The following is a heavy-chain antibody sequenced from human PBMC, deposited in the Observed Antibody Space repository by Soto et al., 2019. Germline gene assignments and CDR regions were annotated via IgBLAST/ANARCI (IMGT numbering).Heavy chain of an antibody. V-gene: IGHV3-15*07. J-gene: IGHJ3*02. D-gene: IGHD6-19*01. CDR1: GFTFSNAW. Sequence: EVQLVESGGGLVKPGGSLRLSCAASGFTFSNAWMNWVRQAPGKGLEWVGRIKSKTDGGTTDYAAPVKGRFTISRDDSKNTLYLQMNSLKTEDTAMYYCTTDLRLSSGWPYDAFDIWGQGTMVTVSS. CDR3: TTDLRLSSGWPYDAFDI. CDR2: IKSKTDGGTT.